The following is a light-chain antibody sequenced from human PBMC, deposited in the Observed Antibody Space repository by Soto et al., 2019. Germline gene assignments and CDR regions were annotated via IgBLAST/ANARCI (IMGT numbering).Light chain of an antibody. J-gene: IGLJ2*01. CDR1: SSDVGGYNY. Sequence: QSLLTQPASVSGSPGQSITISCTGTSSDVGGYNYVSWYQQHPGKAPKLMIYDVSNRPSGVSNRFSGSKSGNTASLTISGLQAEDEADYYCGSYTSSSTLVFGGGTKLTVL. CDR2: DVS. CDR3: GSYTSSSTLV. V-gene: IGLV2-14*01.